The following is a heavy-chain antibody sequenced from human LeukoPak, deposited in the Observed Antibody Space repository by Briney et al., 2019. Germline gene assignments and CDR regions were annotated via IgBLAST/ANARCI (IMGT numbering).Heavy chain of an antibody. J-gene: IGHJ4*02. CDR2: IIPILGIA. CDR3: ARGNSGWRYDSIDY. CDR1: GGTFSSYA. D-gene: IGHD6-19*01. Sequence: ASVKVSCKASGGTFSSYAISWVRQAPGQGLEWMGRIIPILGIANYARKFQGRVTITADKSTSTAYMELSSLRSEDTAVYYCARGNSGWRYDSIDYWGQGTLVTVSS. V-gene: IGHV1-69*04.